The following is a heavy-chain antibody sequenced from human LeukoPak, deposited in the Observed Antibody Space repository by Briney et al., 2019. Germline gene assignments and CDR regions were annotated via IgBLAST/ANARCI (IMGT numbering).Heavy chain of an antibody. V-gene: IGHV1-2*02. Sequence: ASVKVSCKASGYTFINNWMHWVRQAPGQGLEWMGWINPNSGGTNYAQKFQGRVTMTRDTSISTAYMELSRLRSDDTAVYYCARVYGSGSYYLNYWGQGTLVTVSS. CDR2: INPNSGGT. CDR3: ARVYGSGSYYLNY. D-gene: IGHD3-10*01. J-gene: IGHJ4*02. CDR1: GYTFINNW.